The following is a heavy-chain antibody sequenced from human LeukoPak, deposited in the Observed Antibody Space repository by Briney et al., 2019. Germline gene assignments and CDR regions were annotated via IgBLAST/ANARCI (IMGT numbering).Heavy chain of an antibody. CDR2: IRYDGSNK. CDR3: AKDVVIGYWELWFDP. CDR1: GFTFSSYG. Sequence: GGSLRLSCAASGFTFSSYGMHWVRQAPGKGLEWVAFIRYDGSNKYYADSVKGRFTISRDNSKNTLYLQMNSLRAEDTAVYYCAKDVVIGYWELWFDPWGQGTLVTVSS. J-gene: IGHJ5*02. D-gene: IGHD1-26*01. V-gene: IGHV3-30*02.